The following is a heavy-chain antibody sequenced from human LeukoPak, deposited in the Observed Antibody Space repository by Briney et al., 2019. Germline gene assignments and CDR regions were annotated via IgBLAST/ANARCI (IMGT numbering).Heavy chain of an antibody. CDR1: GFTVSSNY. V-gene: IGHV3-53*01. D-gene: IGHD3-16*01. CDR2: IYSGGST. J-gene: IGHJ4*02. Sequence: GGSLRLSCAASGFTVSSNYMSWVRQAPGKGLEWVSVIYSGGSTYHADSVKGRFTISRDNSKNTLYLQMNSLRAEDTAVYYCARVGGGYYFDYWGQGTLVTVSS. CDR3: ARVGGGYYFDY.